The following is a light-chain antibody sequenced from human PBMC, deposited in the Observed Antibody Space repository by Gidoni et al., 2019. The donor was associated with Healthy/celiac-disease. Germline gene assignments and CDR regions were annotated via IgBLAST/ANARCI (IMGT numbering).Light chain of an antibody. CDR1: QDISNY. CDR3: QQYDNLPRYT. Sequence: DIQLTQSPSSLSASVGDRVNITCQARQDISNYLNWYQQKPGKAPKLLIYDASNLETGVTSRFSGSGSGTDFTFTISILQPEDIATYYCQQYDNLPRYTFGQGTKLEIK. CDR2: DAS. V-gene: IGKV1-33*01. J-gene: IGKJ2*01.